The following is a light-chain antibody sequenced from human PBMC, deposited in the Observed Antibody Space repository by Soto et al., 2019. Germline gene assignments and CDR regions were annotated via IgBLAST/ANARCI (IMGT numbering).Light chain of an antibody. J-gene: IGKJ5*01. CDR2: AAS. Sequence: ETVLTQSPATLSLSPGERATLSCRASQSVRTYLAWYQQKPGQSPRLLMYAASDRATGIPARFSGSGSGTDFTLTISSLEPEDFAVYYCQQRFDWPPITFGQGTRLEIK. CDR1: QSVRTY. V-gene: IGKV3-11*01. CDR3: QQRFDWPPIT.